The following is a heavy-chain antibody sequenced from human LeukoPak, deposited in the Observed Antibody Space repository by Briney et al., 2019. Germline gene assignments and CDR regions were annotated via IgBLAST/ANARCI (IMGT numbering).Heavy chain of an antibody. CDR1: GYTFTDYY. D-gene: IGHD6-13*01. J-gene: IGHJ4*02. Sequence: ASVKVSCKASGYTFTDYYMHWVRQAPGQGLEWMGWINPNSGGTNYAQKFQGRVSMTRDTSISTAYMELSRLRSDDTAMYYCARVIAAASTKLDYWGQGTLVTVCS. CDR3: ARVIAAASTKLDY. CDR2: INPNSGGT. V-gene: IGHV1-2*02.